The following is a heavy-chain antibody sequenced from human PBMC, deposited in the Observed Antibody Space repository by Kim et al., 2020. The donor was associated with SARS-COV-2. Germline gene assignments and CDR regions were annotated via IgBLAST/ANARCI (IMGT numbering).Heavy chain of an antibody. Sequence: STNTIDNAAHVKGRYTISSDKAKNSLYLQMNSLRAEDTAVYYCANLYGMDVWGQGTTVTVSS. CDR2: STNTI. V-gene: IGHV3-48*01. CDR3: ANLYGMDV. J-gene: IGHJ6*02.